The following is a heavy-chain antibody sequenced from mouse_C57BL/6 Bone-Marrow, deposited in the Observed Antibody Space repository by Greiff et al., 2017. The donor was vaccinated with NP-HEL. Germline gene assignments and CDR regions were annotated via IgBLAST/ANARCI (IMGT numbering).Heavy chain of an antibody. CDR1: GFTFSDYY. CDR3: ARSSGSSPAWFAY. CDR2: ISNGGGST. J-gene: IGHJ3*01. D-gene: IGHD1-1*01. Sequence: EVKLVESGGGLVQPGGSLKLSCAASGFTFSDYYMYWVRQTPEKRLEWVANISNGGGSTDYPDTVKGRFTITRDNANNTLYLQMSRLKSEDTAMYYCARSSGSSPAWFAYWGQGTLVTVSA. V-gene: IGHV5-12*01.